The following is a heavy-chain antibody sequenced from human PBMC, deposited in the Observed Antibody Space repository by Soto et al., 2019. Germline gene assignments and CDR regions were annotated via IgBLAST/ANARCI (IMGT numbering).Heavy chain of an antibody. CDR2: INPNSGGT. Sequence: ASVKFSCKASGYTFTGYYMHWVRQAPGQGLEWMGWINPNSGGTNYAQKFQGWVTMTRDTSISTAYMELSRLRSDDTAVYYCAREATIFGVVINARAFDIWGQGTMVTVSS. V-gene: IGHV1-2*04. J-gene: IGHJ3*02. CDR3: AREATIFGVVINARAFDI. CDR1: GYTFTGYY. D-gene: IGHD3-3*01.